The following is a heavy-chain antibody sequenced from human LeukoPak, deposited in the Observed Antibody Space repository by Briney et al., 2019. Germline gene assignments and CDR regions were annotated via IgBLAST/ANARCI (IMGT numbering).Heavy chain of an antibody. CDR2: IYYSGNT. Sequence: SETLSLTCAVSGYSISSNNWWAWIRQPPGKGLEWIEYIYYSGNTYYNPYNPSLTSRVTMSVDTSKNQFSLKLDSVTEIDTAMYYCARNQAVAANRGAFDIWGQGTMVTVSS. V-gene: IGHV4-28*01. CDR1: GYSISSNNW. J-gene: IGHJ3*02. D-gene: IGHD6-19*01. CDR3: ARNQAVAANRGAFDI.